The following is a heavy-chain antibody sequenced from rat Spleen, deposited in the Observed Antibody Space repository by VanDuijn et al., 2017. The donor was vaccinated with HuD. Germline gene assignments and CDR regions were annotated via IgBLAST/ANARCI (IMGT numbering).Heavy chain of an antibody. J-gene: IGHJ2*01. Sequence: EVQLVESGGDLVQPGRSLKLSCVASGFTFSGYWMYWLRQAPGKGLEWISSISSEGANTYYSDSMKGRFTISRDNSIKTAYLQVSSLRSEDTATYYCAVAGYGYWGQGVMVTVSS. CDR3: AVAGYGY. D-gene: IGHD4-3*01. V-gene: IGHV5-58*01. CDR2: ISSEGANT. CDR1: GFTFSGYW.